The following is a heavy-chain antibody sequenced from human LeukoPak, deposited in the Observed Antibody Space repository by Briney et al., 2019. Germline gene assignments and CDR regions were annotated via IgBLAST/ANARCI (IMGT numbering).Heavy chain of an antibody. V-gene: IGHV3-30-3*01. Sequence: GGSLRLSCAASGFTFSSYAMHWVRQAPGKGLEWVAVISYDGSNKYYADSVKGRFTVSRDNSKNTLYLQMNSLRAEDTAVYYCAKQHPYCSSTSCRDIQAGNWFDPWGQGTLVTVSS. J-gene: IGHJ5*02. CDR1: GFTFSSYA. CDR3: AKQHPYCSSTSCRDIQAGNWFDP. CDR2: ISYDGSNK. D-gene: IGHD2-2*01.